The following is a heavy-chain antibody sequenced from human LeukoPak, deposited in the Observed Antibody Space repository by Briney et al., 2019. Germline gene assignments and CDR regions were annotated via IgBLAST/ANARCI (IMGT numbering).Heavy chain of an antibody. D-gene: IGHD2-8*01. V-gene: IGHV4-39*07. CDR2: VYQDGST. Sequence: SETLSLTCTVSGASISSSTYYWGWIRQPPGKGLEWIGFVYQDGSTYYSPSLKSRATVSVDTSKDQFSLSLISMTAADTAVYYCATADNGRFYFQGWGQGTLVTVSS. CDR1: GASISSSTYY. CDR3: ATADNGRFYFQG. J-gene: IGHJ1*01.